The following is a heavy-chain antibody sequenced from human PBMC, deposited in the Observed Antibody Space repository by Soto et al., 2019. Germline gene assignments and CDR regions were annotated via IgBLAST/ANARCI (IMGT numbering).Heavy chain of an antibody. V-gene: IGHV3-21*06. CDR1: GFTFSKYS. CDR3: ARDNREWLAVDY. Sequence: KPGGSLRLSCEASGFTFSKYSMNWVRQAPGEGLEWVSFISFSSSFIYYGDSVKGRFTISRDNAKNLLYLQMNSLRAEDTAVYYCARDNREWLAVDYWGQGTLVTVSS. J-gene: IGHJ4*02. CDR2: ISFSSSFI. D-gene: IGHD6-19*01.